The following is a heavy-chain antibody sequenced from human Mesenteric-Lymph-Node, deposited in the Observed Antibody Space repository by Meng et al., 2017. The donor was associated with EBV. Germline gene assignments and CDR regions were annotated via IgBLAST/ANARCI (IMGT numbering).Heavy chain of an antibody. CDR3: ARRAHCTGDICSHWYFDL. V-gene: IGHV1-69*01. D-gene: IGHD2-8*02. CDR2: IIPISRTP. CDR1: GATFSSYA. Sequence: QVQLVQSGAEVKKPGSSVKVSCKASGATFSSYAIGWVRQAPGQGLEWMGGIIPISRTPNYAQKFQGRVTISADESTSTAYMELSSLRSEDTAVYYCARRAHCTGDICSHWYFDLWGRGTLVTVSS. J-gene: IGHJ2*01.